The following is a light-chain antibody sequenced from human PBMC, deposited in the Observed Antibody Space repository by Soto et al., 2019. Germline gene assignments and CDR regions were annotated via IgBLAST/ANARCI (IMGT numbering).Light chain of an antibody. CDR3: SSYAGSNNFV. V-gene: IGLV2-8*01. Sequence: QSALTQPPSASGSPGQSVTISCTGTSSDVGGYNYVSWYQQHPGKAPNLMIYEVSKRPPGVPDRFSGSKSGNTASLTVSGLQAEDEADYYCSSYAGSNNFVFGTGTKLTVL. CDR2: EVS. J-gene: IGLJ1*01. CDR1: SSDVGGYNY.